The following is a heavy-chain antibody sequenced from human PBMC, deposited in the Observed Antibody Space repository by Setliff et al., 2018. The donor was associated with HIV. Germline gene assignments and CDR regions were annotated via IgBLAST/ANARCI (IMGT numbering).Heavy chain of an antibody. V-gene: IGHV4-4*07. J-gene: IGHJ4*02. CDR1: GDSISSYY. CDR2: IYTSGTT. D-gene: IGHD3-9*01. CDR3: ARVYYDILTGYGYFDD. Sequence: KTSETLSLTCTVSGDSISSYYWSWIRQTAGKGLEWIGRIYTSGTTNYNPSLKRRVTMSVDTSKNQFSLKLSSVTAADTAVYYCARVYYDILTGYGYFDDWGQGTLVTVSS.